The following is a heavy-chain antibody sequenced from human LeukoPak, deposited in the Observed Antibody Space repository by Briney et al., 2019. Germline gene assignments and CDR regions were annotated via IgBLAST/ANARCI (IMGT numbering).Heavy chain of an antibody. Sequence: SETLSLTCTVSGGSISSSSYYWGWIRQPPGKGLEWIGSIYYSGSTYYNPSLKSRVTISVDTSKNQFSLKLSSVTAADTAVYYCARPRQKLYYDFWSGYAFDIWGQGTMVTVSS. CDR2: IYYSGST. CDR1: GGSISSSSYY. J-gene: IGHJ3*02. D-gene: IGHD3-3*01. V-gene: IGHV4-39*07. CDR3: ARPRQKLYYDFWSGYAFDI.